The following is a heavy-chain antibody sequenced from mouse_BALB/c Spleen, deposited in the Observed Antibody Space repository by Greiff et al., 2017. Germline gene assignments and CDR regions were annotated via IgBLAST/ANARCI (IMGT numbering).Heavy chain of an antibody. CDR2: ILPGSGST. CDR1: GYTFSSYW. V-gene: IGHV1-9*01. CDR3: ARDYGSNYAMDY. Sequence: VQLQQSGAELMKPGASVKISCKATGYTFSSYWIAWVKQRPGHGLEWIGEILPGSGSTNYNEKFKGKATFTADTSSNTAYMQLSSLTSEDSAVYYCARDYGSNYAMDYWGQGTSVIVSS. J-gene: IGHJ4*01. D-gene: IGHD1-1*01.